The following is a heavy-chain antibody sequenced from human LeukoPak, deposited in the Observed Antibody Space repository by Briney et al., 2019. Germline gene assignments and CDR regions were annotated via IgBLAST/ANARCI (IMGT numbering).Heavy chain of an antibody. CDR2: INPSSGDT. J-gene: IGHJ4*02. CDR1: GYTFTDYY. Sequence: ASVKVSCKASGYTFTDYYIHWVRQAPGQGLEWMGWINPSSGDTGSAQEFQGRVTMASDTSITSAYMELTRLTSDDTAVYYCARSNTSGYYPPTLRYWGQGTLVTVSS. CDR3: ARSNTSGYYPPTLRY. D-gene: IGHD3-22*01. V-gene: IGHV1-2*02.